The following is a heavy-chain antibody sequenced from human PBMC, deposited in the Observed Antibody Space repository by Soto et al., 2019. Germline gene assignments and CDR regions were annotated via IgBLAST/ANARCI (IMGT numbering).Heavy chain of an antibody. D-gene: IGHD5-12*01. CDR3: ARYRGGEFLTESGIED. J-gene: IGHJ6*02. V-gene: IGHV4-31*03. CDR1: GDSLNRGNYY. Sequence: QVQLQESGPGLVKPSQTLSLTCSVSGDSLNRGNYYWGWLRQHPERGLECSGHIHHMGSTQYNPSLTSRLNISIATSKNQFSLSLDSVTAADTAVYFCARYRGGEFLTESGIEDWGQGTTVTVSS. CDR2: IHHMGST.